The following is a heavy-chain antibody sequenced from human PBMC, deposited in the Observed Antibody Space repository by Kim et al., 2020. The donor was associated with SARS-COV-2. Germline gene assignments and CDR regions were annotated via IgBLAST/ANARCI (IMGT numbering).Heavy chain of an antibody. CDR1: GGSFSGYY. CDR2: INHSGST. V-gene: IGHV4-34*01. Sequence: SETLSLTCAVYGGSFSGYYWSWIRQPPGKGLEWIGEINHSGSTNYNPSLKSRVTISVDTSKNQFSLKLSSVTAADTAVYYCARGLGPGPNIAAAVYFDYWGQGTLVTVSS. D-gene: IGHD6-13*01. J-gene: IGHJ4*02. CDR3: ARGLGPGPNIAAAVYFDY.